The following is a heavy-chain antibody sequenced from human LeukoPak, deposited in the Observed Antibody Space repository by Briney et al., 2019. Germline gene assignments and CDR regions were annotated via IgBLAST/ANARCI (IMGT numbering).Heavy chain of an antibody. Sequence: ASVKVSCKASGYTFTGYYMHWVRQAPGQGLEWMGWINPNSGGTNYAQKFQGRVTMTSDTSIRTTYMELSSLRSDDTARYYCASTRTLRDGYNLVYWGQGTLVTVSS. D-gene: IGHD5-24*01. J-gene: IGHJ4*02. CDR1: GYTFTGYY. CDR2: INPNSGGT. CDR3: ASTRTLRDGYNLVY. V-gene: IGHV1-2*02.